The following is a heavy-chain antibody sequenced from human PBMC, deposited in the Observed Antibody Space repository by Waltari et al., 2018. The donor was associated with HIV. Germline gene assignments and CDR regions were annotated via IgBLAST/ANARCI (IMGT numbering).Heavy chain of an antibody. J-gene: IGHJ4*02. Sequence: QVQLVESGGGVVQPGRSLRPSCAASGFAFSGYGMHWVRQAPGKGLEWVAVIWYDGSTKYYADSLKGRFTISRDNSKNTLYLQMNSLRAEDTAVYYCASGHSSGYFYFDYWGQGTLVTVSS. V-gene: IGHV3-33*01. CDR1: GFAFSGYG. CDR3: ASGHSSGYFYFDY. CDR2: IWYDGSTK. D-gene: IGHD3-22*01.